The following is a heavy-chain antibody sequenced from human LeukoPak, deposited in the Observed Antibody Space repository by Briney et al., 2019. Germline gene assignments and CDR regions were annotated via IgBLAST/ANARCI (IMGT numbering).Heavy chain of an antibody. CDR2: IYYSGST. Sequence: PSETLSLTCTVSGGSISSSSYYWGWIRQPPGKGLEWIGSIYYSGSTYYNPSLKSRVTISVDTSKNQFSLKLNSVTAADTAVYYCASQDYSSGWYYFDYWGQGTLVTVSS. CDR1: GGSISSSSYY. CDR3: ASQDYSSGWYYFDY. V-gene: IGHV4-39*01. D-gene: IGHD6-19*01. J-gene: IGHJ4*02.